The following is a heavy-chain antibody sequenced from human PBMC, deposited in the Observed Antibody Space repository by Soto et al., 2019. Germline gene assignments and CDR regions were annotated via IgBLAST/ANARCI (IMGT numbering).Heavy chain of an antibody. CDR3: VRSRWLYAIDY. V-gene: IGHV3-48*04. Sequence: GGSLRLSCAASGFTFSSYSMNWVRQAPGKGLEWVSYISSSSSTIYYADSVKGRFTISRDNAKDSLSLQMNSLRAEDTAVYYCVRSRWLYAIDYWGHGILVTVS. CDR1: GFTFSSYS. CDR2: ISSSSSTI. J-gene: IGHJ4*01. D-gene: IGHD4-17*01.